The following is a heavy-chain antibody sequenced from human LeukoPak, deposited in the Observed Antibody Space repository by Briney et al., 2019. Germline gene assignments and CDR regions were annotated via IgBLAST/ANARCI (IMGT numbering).Heavy chain of an antibody. CDR1: GGSISSYY. V-gene: IGHV4-59*01. D-gene: IGHD5-18*01. CDR2: IYYSGST. CDR3: ARDWRDTPMAFNWFDP. Sequence: SETLSLTCTVSGGSISSYYWNWIRQPPGKGLEWIGYIYYSGSTIYNPSLKSRVTISVDTSKNQFSLKLSSVTAADTAVYYCARDWRDTPMAFNWFDPWGQGTLVTVSS. J-gene: IGHJ5*02.